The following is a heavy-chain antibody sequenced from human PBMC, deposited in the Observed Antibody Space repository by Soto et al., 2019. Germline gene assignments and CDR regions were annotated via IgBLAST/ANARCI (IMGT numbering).Heavy chain of an antibody. D-gene: IGHD1-1*01. CDR3: ARHIPHPKQLERPFTWYGMDV. V-gene: IGHV4-39*01. Sequence: PSETLSLTCTVSGDSIKSSHYYWGWIRQPPGKGLEWIGSIYYSGNTYYNPSLRSRVTISIDTSKNQFSLKLGSVTAADTAVYYCARHIPHPKQLERPFTWYGMDVWGQGTTVTVSS. CDR2: IYYSGNT. J-gene: IGHJ6*02. CDR1: GDSIKSSHYY.